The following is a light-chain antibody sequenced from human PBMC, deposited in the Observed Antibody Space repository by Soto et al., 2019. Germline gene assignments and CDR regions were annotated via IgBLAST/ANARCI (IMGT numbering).Light chain of an antibody. J-gene: IGKJ1*01. CDR2: GAS. CDR3: QQYGSLPPT. Sequence: EILMTQSPATLSVSPGERATLSCRASQTVSSSLAWYQQKPGQAPRLLIYGASTRATGIPARFSGSGSATDFTLTISTLEPEDFAIYHCQQYGSLPPTFGQGTKVDIK. CDR1: QTVSSS. V-gene: IGKV3-15*01.